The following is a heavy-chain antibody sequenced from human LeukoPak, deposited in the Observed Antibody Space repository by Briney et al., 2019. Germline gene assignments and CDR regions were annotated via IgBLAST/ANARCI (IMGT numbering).Heavy chain of an antibody. D-gene: IGHD3-22*01. J-gene: IGHJ6*02. CDR3: ARGDYDTSGYYYYYYGMDV. CDR1: GGSISSRSYY. CDR2: IYHSGST. V-gene: IGHV4-39*01. Sequence: KPSETLSLTCTVSGGSISSRSYYWGWIRQPPGKGLEWIGNIYHSGSTYYNPSLKSRVTISVDTSKNQFSLKLSSVTAADTAVYYCARGDYDTSGYYYYYYGMDVWGQGTTVTVSS.